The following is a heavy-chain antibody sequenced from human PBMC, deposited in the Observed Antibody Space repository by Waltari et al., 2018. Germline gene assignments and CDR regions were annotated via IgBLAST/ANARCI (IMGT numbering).Heavy chain of an antibody. J-gene: IGHJ6*02. Sequence: EVQLVESGGGLVQPGRSLRLSCAASGFTFDDFAMHWVRQAPGKGLEWVSSISWNSGSIDYADSVKGRFTISRDNAKKSLDLQMDSLRAEDTALYFCVKDMSVSTRVYYYGMDVWGQGTTVTVS. CDR1: GFTFDDFA. CDR2: ISWNSGSI. V-gene: IGHV3-9*01. CDR3: VKDMSVSTRVYYYGMDV. D-gene: IGHD3-3*01.